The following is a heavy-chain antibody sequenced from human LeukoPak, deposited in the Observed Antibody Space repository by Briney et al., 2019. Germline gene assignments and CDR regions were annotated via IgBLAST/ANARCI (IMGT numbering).Heavy chain of an antibody. CDR1: GFTFSSYW. V-gene: IGHV3-74*03. Sequence: GALRLSCAASGFTFSSYWMHWVRQAPGKGLVWVSHINGDGGSTTYADSVKGRFTISRDNAKNTLYLQMNSLRAEDTAVFYCTRPLNYGFDYWGQGTLVTVSS. CDR2: INGDGGST. CDR3: TRPLNYGFDY. J-gene: IGHJ4*02. D-gene: IGHD5-24*01.